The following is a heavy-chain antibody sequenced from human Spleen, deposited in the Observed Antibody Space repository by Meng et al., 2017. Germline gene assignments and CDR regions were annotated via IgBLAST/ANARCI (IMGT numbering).Heavy chain of an antibody. CDR3: AKDSYYFDSSGRNGMDV. CDR1: GFTFDDYA. Sequence: GGSLRLSCVASGFTFDDYAMRWVRHAPGKGLELVSRISWRSGGTNYADSVKGRFTISRDNAKNSLYLQMNSLRAEDTAVYYCAKDSYYFDSSGRNGMDVWGQGTTVTVSS. V-gene: IGHV3-9*01. J-gene: IGHJ6*02. D-gene: IGHD3-22*01. CDR2: ISWRSGGT.